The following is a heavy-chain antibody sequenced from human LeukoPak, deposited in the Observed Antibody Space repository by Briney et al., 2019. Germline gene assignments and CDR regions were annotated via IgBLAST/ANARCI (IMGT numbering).Heavy chain of an antibody. Sequence: GGSLRLSCAASGFTFSRYWIHWVRQAPGKGLEWVTFIRSDATTKFYADSVKGRFTISRDNAKNSLYLQMNSLRAEDTAVYYCALASVGLLWGQGTLVTVSS. CDR2: IRSDATTK. D-gene: IGHD2-21*01. CDR3: ALASVGLL. CDR1: GFTFSRYW. J-gene: IGHJ4*02. V-gene: IGHV3-30*02.